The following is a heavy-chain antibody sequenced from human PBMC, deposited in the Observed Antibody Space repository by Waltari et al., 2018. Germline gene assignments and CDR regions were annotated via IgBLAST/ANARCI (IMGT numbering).Heavy chain of an antibody. CDR3: ASTLGLLNYYYYGMDV. CDR1: GFTFSRYS. V-gene: IGHV3-21*01. D-gene: IGHD2-15*01. J-gene: IGHJ6*02. Sequence: EVQLVESGGGLVKPGGSLRLSCAASGFTFSRYSMHWVRQAPGKGLEWVSSISSSSSYIYYADSVKGRFTISRDNAKNSLYLQMNSLRAEDTAVYYCASTLGLLNYYYYGMDVWGQGTTVTVSS. CDR2: ISSSSSYI.